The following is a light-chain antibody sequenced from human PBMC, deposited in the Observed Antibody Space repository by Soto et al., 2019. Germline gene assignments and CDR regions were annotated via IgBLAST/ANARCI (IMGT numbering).Light chain of an antibody. V-gene: IGLV2-8*01. CDR1: SSDVGGYNY. CDR2: EVI. Sequence: QSALTQPPSASGSPGQSVTISCTGTSSDVGGYNYVSWYQQHPGKAPKLMIYEVIKRPSGVPDRFSGSKSGNTASLTVSGLQAEDEADYYCSSYAGGNNVVFGAGTKVTVL. J-gene: IGLJ1*01. CDR3: SSYAGGNNVV.